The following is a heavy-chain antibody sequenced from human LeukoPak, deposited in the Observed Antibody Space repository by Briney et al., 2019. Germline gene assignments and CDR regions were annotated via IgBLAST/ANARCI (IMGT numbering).Heavy chain of an antibody. Sequence: PGGSLRLSCAASGFIFSSYWMSWVRQAPGKGLEWVANIKEDGSEKYYVDSVKGRFTISRDNSKNTLYLQMNSLRAEDTAVYYCATSAYYGSGSYSNHWGQGTLVTVSS. CDR1: GFIFSSYW. CDR3: ATSAYYGSGSYSNH. J-gene: IGHJ5*02. CDR2: IKEDGSEK. V-gene: IGHV3-7*03. D-gene: IGHD3-10*01.